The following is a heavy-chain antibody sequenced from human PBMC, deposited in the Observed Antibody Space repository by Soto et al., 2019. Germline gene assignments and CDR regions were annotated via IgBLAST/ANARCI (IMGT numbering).Heavy chain of an antibody. J-gene: IGHJ5*02. CDR3: ARGGKRGASGGFAP. D-gene: IGHD1-26*01. Sequence: QVQLQESVPGLVKPSQTLSLTCTVSGDSLSSGGHYWTWIRQPPGKGLEWIGYIYYSGTTYSTPSLTSRLAVSVDTSKNQFCLKLSATTAADTAVYYCARGGKRGASGGFAPWGQGTLVTVSS. V-gene: IGHV4-31*03. CDR2: IYYSGTT. CDR1: GDSLSSGGHY.